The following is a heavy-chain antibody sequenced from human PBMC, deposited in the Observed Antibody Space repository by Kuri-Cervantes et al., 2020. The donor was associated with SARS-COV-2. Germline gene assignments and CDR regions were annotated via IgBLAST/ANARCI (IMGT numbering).Heavy chain of an antibody. CDR2: ISGSGGST. J-gene: IGHJ3*02. CDR1: GFTFSSYA. V-gene: IGHV3-23*01. Sequence: GESLKISCAASGFTFSSYAMSWVRQAPGKGLEWVSAISGSGGSTYYADSVKGRFTISRDNSKNTLYLQMNSLRAEDMAVYYCARDQIVVVPAASQYDAFGIWGQGTMVTVSS. CDR3: ARDQIVVVPAASQYDAFGI. D-gene: IGHD2-2*01.